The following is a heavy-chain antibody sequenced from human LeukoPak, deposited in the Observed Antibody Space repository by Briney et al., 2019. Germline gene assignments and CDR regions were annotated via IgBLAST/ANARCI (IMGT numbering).Heavy chain of an antibody. CDR3: ANRTATHY. CDR2: IYYSGST. D-gene: IGHD2-15*01. Sequence: SETLSLTCTVSGGSISSSSYYWGWIRQPPGKGLEWIGSIYYSGSTYYNPSLKSRVTISVDTSKNQFSLKLSSVTAADTAVYYCANRTATHYWGQGTLVTVSS. CDR1: GGSISSSSYY. J-gene: IGHJ4*02. V-gene: IGHV4-39*07.